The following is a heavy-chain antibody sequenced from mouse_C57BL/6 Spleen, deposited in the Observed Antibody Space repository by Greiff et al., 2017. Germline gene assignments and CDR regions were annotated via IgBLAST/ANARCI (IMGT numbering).Heavy chain of an antibody. CDR3: ARKSALLYWYFDV. Sequence: VKLQQSGAELMKPGASVKLSCKATGYTFTGYWIEWVKQRPGHGLEWIGEILPGSGSTNYNEKFKGKATYPADKSSNTAYMQLSSLTTEDSAIYYCARKSALLYWYFDVWGTGTTVTVSS. D-gene: IGHD6-1*01. V-gene: IGHV1-9*01. CDR2: ILPGSGST. CDR1: GYTFTGYW. J-gene: IGHJ1*03.